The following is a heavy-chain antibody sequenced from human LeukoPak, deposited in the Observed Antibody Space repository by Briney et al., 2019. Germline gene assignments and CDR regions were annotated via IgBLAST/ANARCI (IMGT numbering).Heavy chain of an antibody. Sequence: IPSETLSLTCAVYGGSFSGYYWSWLRQPPGKGLEWIGEINHSGSTNYNPSLKSRVTMSVDTSKNQFSLKLSSVTAADTAVYYCARDPSYYYGSGSVAFDIWGQGTMVTVSS. CDR3: ARDPSYYYGSGSVAFDI. V-gene: IGHV4-34*01. D-gene: IGHD3-10*01. CDR2: INHSGST. J-gene: IGHJ3*02. CDR1: GGSFSGYY.